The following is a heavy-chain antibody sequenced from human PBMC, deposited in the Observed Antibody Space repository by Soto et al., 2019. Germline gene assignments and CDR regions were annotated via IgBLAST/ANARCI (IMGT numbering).Heavy chain of an antibody. CDR3: AKDPYCSSISCYAGNFYY. CDR1: GFTFSNYP. J-gene: IGHJ4*02. CDR2: ISDSGGTT. V-gene: IGHV3-23*01. Sequence: GGSLGLSCAASGFTFSNYPMSWVRQAPGKGLEWVSYISDSGGTTYYADSVKGRFTISRDNSKNTLYLQMNSLRAEDTAVYYCAKDPYCSSISCYAGNFYYWGQGALATVPS. D-gene: IGHD2-2*01.